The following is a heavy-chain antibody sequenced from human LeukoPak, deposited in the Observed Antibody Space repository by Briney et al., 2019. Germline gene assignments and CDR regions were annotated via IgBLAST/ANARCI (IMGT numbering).Heavy chain of an antibody. CDR1: GGTFSSYA. CDR3: ARAVAAMDLYYYYYMDV. D-gene: IGHD2-21*02. J-gene: IGHJ6*03. CDR2: IIPIFGTA. Sequence: GASVKVSCKASGGTFSSYAISWVRQAPGQGLEWMGGIIPIFGTANYAQKFQGRVTITTDESTSTAYMELSSLRSEDTAAYYCARAVAAMDLYYYYYMDVWGKGTTVTVSS. V-gene: IGHV1-69*05.